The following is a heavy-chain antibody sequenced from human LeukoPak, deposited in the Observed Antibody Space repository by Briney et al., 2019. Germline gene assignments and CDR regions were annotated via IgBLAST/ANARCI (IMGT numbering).Heavy chain of an antibody. Sequence: SETLSLTCTVSGGSVSSGSYYWSWIRQPPGKGLEWIGYIYYSGSTYYNPSLKSRVTISVDTSKNQFSLKLSSVTAADTAVYYCARTRDGYNYYFDYWGQGTLVTVSS. D-gene: IGHD5-24*01. J-gene: IGHJ4*02. CDR2: IYYSGST. CDR3: ARTRDGYNYYFDY. CDR1: GGSVSSGSYY. V-gene: IGHV4-61*01.